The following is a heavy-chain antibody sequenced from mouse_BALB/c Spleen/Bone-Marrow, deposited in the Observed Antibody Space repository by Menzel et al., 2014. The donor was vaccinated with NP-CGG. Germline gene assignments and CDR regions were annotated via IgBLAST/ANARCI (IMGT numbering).Heavy chain of an antibody. J-gene: IGHJ2*01. Sequence: EVMLMESGGGLVQPGGSLKLSCAASGFTFSSYGMSWVRQTPDKRLELVATINNNDGNTYYPDSVKGRFTISRDNAKNTLYLQMSSLKSEDTAMYYCARDNYGSRFDYWGQGTTLTVSS. CDR3: ARDNYGSRFDY. CDR1: GFTFSSYG. CDR2: INNNDGNT. D-gene: IGHD1-1*01. V-gene: IGHV5-6-3*01.